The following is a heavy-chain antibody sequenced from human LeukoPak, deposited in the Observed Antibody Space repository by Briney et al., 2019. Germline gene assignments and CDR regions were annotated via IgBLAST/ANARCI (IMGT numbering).Heavy chain of an antibody. Sequence: PGGSLRLSCAASGFTLSGSAMHWVRQASGKGLEWVGRIRSKANSYATAYAASVKGRFTISRDDSKNTAYLQMNSLKTEDTAVYYCTSSLGELSPPLYYYGMDVWGQGTTVTVSS. D-gene: IGHD3-16*02. V-gene: IGHV3-73*01. CDR3: TSSLGELSPPLYYYGMDV. CDR1: GFTLSGSA. CDR2: IRSKANSYAT. J-gene: IGHJ6*02.